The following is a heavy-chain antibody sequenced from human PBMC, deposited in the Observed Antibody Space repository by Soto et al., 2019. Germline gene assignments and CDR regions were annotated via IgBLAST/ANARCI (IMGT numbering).Heavy chain of an antibody. CDR1: GGTFSSYA. D-gene: IGHD6-19*01. CDR2: IIPIFGTA. V-gene: IGHV1-69*13. Sequence: SVKVSCKASGGTFSSYAISWVRQAPGQGLERMGGIIPIFGTANYAQKFQGRVTITADESTSTVYMELSSLRSEDTAVYYCARFPRSGSGWYPHYYGMDVWGQGTTVTVSS. CDR3: ARFPRSGSGWYPHYYGMDV. J-gene: IGHJ6*02.